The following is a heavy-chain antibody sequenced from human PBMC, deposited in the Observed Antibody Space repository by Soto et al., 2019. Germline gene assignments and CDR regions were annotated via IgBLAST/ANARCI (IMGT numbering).Heavy chain of an antibody. V-gene: IGHV3-30*18. D-gene: IGHD3-9*01. Sequence: GGSLRLSCAASGFSFSRHGMHWVRQAPGKGLEWVTLISYDGNNKYYADSVKGRFTISRDNSKNTLYLQMNSLRAEDTAVYYCAKALDSTYDILNSSPDYWGQGTQVTVSS. J-gene: IGHJ4*02. CDR2: ISYDGNNK. CDR1: GFSFSRHG. CDR3: AKALDSTYDILNSSPDY.